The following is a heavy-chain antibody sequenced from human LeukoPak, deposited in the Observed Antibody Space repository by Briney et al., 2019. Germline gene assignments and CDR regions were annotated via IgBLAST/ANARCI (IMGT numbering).Heavy chain of an antibody. V-gene: IGHV3-21*01. CDR1: GFALKSYS. J-gene: IGHJ5*01. Sequence: GGSLRLSCAGSGFALKSYSLSWVRQAPGKGLEWVSSISSTSAYIYYADSVKGRFTISRDNVDNVVYLQMDSLGAEDTAVYYCARVAVSGPTGWFDSWGQGTLVIVSS. CDR2: ISSTSAYI. D-gene: IGHD2-8*02. CDR3: ARVAVSGPTGWFDS.